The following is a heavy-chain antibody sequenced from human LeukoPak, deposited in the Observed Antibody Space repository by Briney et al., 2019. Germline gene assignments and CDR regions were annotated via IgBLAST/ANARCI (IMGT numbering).Heavy chain of an antibody. Sequence: GGSLRLSCAASGFTFDDYAMHWVRQAPGKGLEWVSLISWDGGSTYYADSVKGRFTISRDNSKNSLYLQMNSLRAEDTALYYCAKGSDGSGSYYLAYWGQGTLVTVSS. J-gene: IGHJ4*02. CDR1: GFTFDDYA. V-gene: IGHV3-43D*03. CDR2: ISWDGGST. D-gene: IGHD3-10*01. CDR3: AKGSDGSGSYYLAY.